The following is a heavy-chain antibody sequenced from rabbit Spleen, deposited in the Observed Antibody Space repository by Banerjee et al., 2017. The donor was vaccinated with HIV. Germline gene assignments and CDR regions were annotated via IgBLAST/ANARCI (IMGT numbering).Heavy chain of an antibody. J-gene: IGHJ6*01. Sequence: EESGGGLVQPEGSLTLTCTASGFSFSSSYWICWVRQAPGKGLEWIACIYGGSSGHTYYATWAKGRFTISKTASTTVTLQMTSLTVADTATYFCARDTGSSFSSYGMDLWGPGTLVTVS. CDR3: ARDTGSSFSSYGMDL. CDR2: IYGGSSGHT. CDR1: GFSFSSSYW. V-gene: IGHV1S45*01. D-gene: IGHD8-1*01.